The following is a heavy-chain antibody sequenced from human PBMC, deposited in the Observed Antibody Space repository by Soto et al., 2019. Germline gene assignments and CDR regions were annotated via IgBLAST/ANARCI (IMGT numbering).Heavy chain of an antibody. D-gene: IGHD2-2*01. CDR1: GYTLTELS. CDR3: ATGGVVPAAMDYYYMDV. J-gene: IGHJ6*03. Sequence: ASVKVSCKVSGYTLTELSMHWVRQAPGKGLEWMGGFDPEDGETIYAQKYQGRVTVTEDTSTDTAYMELSSLRSEDTAVYYCATGGVVPAAMDYYYMDVWGKGTTVTVSS. CDR2: FDPEDGET. V-gene: IGHV1-24*01.